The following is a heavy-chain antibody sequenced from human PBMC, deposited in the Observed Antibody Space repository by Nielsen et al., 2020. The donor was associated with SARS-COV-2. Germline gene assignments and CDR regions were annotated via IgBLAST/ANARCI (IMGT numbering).Heavy chain of an antibody. CDR2: IYYSGST. V-gene: IGHV4-31*03. CDR1: GGSISSGGYY. D-gene: IGHD3-22*01. Sequence: SETLSLTCPLSGGSISSGGYYWSWIRQHPGKGLEWIGYIYYSGSTYYNPSLESRVTISVDTSKNQFSLKQSSVTAEDTAVYYCARARGVHVITMVVVVDAFDIWGQGTMVTVSS. J-gene: IGHJ3*02. CDR3: ARARGVHVITMVVVVDAFDI.